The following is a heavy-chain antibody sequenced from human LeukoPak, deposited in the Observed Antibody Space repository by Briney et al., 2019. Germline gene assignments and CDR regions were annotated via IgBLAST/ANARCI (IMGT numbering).Heavy chain of an antibody. J-gene: IGHJ4*02. CDR1: GYTFTSYA. CDR3: ARESITMVRGVIITPYFDY. CDR2: INAGNGNT. Sequence: ASVKVSCKASGYTFTSYAMHWVRQAPGQRLEWMGWINAGNGNTKYSQKFQGRVTITRDTSASTAYMELSSLRSEDTAVYYCARESITMVRGVIITPYFDYWGQGTLVTVSS. D-gene: IGHD3-10*01. V-gene: IGHV1-3*01.